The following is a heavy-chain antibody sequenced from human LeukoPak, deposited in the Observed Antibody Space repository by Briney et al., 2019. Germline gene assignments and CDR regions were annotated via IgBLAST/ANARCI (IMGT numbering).Heavy chain of an antibody. CDR2: IYYSGST. V-gene: IGHV4-31*03. Sequence: SETLSLTCTVSGGSISSGGYYWSWIRQHPGKGLEWIGYIYYSGSTYYNPSLKSRVTISVDTSKNQFSLKLSPVTAADTAVYYCARDKHYDILTGYLDYWGQGTLVTVSS. J-gene: IGHJ4*02. D-gene: IGHD3-9*01. CDR1: GGSISSGGYY. CDR3: ARDKHYDILTGYLDY.